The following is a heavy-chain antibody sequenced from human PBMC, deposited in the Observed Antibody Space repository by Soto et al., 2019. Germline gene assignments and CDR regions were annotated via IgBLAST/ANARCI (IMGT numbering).Heavy chain of an antibody. V-gene: IGHV4-59*01. CDR2: IYYSEST. CDR3: AREDGSTTVTHIDY. D-gene: IGHD4-17*01. J-gene: IGHJ4*02. CDR1: GGSISSYY. Sequence: TWETLSLTCTVSGGSISSYYWSWIRQPPGKGLEWIGYIYYSESTNYNPSLKSRVTISVDTSKNQFSLKLSSVTAADTAVYYCAREDGSTTVTHIDYWGQGTLVTVSS.